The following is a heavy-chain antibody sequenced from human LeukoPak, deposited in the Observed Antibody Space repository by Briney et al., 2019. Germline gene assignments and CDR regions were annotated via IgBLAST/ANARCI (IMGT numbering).Heavy chain of an antibody. D-gene: IGHD5-12*01. V-gene: IGHV4-59*08. CDR3: ASLYSGYDYESNSQIYYLDY. CDR2: IYYSGST. Sequence: SETLSLTCTVSGGSISSYYWSWIRQPPGKGLEWIGYIYYSGSTNYNPSLKSRVTISVDTSKNQFSLKLSYVTAADKAVYYCASLYSGYDYESNSQIYYLDYWGQGTLVTVSS. CDR1: GGSISSYY. J-gene: IGHJ4*02.